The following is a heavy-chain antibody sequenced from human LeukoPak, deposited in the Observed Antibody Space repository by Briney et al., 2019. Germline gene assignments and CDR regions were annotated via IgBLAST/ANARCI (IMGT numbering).Heavy chain of an antibody. CDR2: IYYSGST. CDR3: ARLGEGYSGYDFLDY. V-gene: IGHV4-59*08. CDR1: GGSISGYC. J-gene: IGHJ4*02. D-gene: IGHD5-12*01. Sequence: SETLSLTCTVSGGSISGYCWSWIRQPPGKGLEWIGYIYYSGSTNYNPSLKSRVIISIDTSKNQFSLKLSSVTAADTAVYYCARLGEGYSGYDFLDYWGQGALVTVSS.